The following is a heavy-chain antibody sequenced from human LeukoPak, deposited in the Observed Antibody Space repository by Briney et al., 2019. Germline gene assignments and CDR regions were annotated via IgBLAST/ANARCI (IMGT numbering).Heavy chain of an antibody. D-gene: IGHD3-9*01. V-gene: IGHV3-30*18. CDR2: ISYDGSNK. CDR3: AKTYGTLRYFDWLFPPGDY. Sequence: PGRSLRLSCAASGFTFSSYGMHWVRQAPGKGLEWVAVISYDGSNKYYADSVKGRFTISRDNSKNTLYLQMNSLRAEDTAVYYCAKTYGTLRYFDWLFPPGDYWGQGTLVTVSS. CDR1: GFTFSSYG. J-gene: IGHJ4*02.